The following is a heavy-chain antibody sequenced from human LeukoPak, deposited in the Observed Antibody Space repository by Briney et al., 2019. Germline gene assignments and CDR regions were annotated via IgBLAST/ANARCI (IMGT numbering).Heavy chain of an antibody. CDR2: IIPILGIA. CDR3: ARDYDVGGYPYNWFDP. CDR1: GYTLTELS. J-gene: IGHJ5*02. V-gene: IGHV1-69*04. D-gene: IGHD5-12*01. Sequence: ASVKVSCKVSGYTLTELSMHWVRQAPGKGLEWMGRIIPILGIANYAQKFQGRVTITADKSTSTAYMELSSLRSEDTAVYYCARDYDVGGYPYNWFDPWGQGTLVTVSS.